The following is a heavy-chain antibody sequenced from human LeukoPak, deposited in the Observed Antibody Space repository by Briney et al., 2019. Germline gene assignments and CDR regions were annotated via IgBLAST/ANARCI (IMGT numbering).Heavy chain of an antibody. J-gene: IGHJ4*02. CDR1: GFTFSSYA. V-gene: IGHV3-64D*06. D-gene: IGHD2-2*01. CDR2: ISSNGGST. CDR3: VKGGCSSTSCPIDY. Sequence: GGSLRLSCSTSGFTFSSYAMHWVRQAPGKGLEYVSAISSNGGSTYYADSVKGRFTISRDNSKNTLYLQMSSLSAEDTAVYYCVKGGCSSTSCPIDYWGQGTLVTVSS.